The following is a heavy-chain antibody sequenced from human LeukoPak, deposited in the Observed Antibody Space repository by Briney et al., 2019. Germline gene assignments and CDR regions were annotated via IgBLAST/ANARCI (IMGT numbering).Heavy chain of an antibody. Sequence: SETLSLTCTVSGGSVSSGSYYRSWIRQPPGKGLEWIGYIYYSGSTNYNPSLKSRVTISVDTSKNQFSLKLSSVTAADTAVYYCARASVTYNYYYGMDVWGQGTTVTVSS. D-gene: IGHD1-14*01. CDR2: IYYSGST. J-gene: IGHJ6*02. CDR1: GGSVSSGSYY. CDR3: ARASVTYNYYYGMDV. V-gene: IGHV4-61*01.